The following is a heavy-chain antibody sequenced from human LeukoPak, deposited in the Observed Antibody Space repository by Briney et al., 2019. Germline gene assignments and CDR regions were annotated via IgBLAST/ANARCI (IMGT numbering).Heavy chain of an antibody. Sequence: GGSLRLSCAASGFTFSSYGMQWVRQAPGKGLEWVAVIWYDGSNKYYADSVKGRFTISRDNSKNTLYLQMNSLRAEDTAVYYCAKGIYSSGWSYFDYWGHGTLVTVSS. CDR2: IWYDGSNK. J-gene: IGHJ4*01. CDR3: AKGIYSSGWSYFDY. D-gene: IGHD6-19*01. V-gene: IGHV3-33*06. CDR1: GFTFSSYG.